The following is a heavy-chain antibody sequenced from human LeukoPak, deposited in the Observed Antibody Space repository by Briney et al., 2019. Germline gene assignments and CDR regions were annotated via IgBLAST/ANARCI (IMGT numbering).Heavy chain of an antibody. J-gene: IGHJ4*02. CDR3: ARSYYDSSPDY. CDR1: GGSISSYY. CDR2: IYTSGST. D-gene: IGHD3-22*01. Sequence: PSETLSLTCTVSGGSISSYYWSWLRQPAGKGLEWIGRIYTSGSTNYNPSLRSRGTMSVDKSKNQCSLKLSSVTAADTAVYYCARSYYDSSPDYWGQGTLVTVSS. V-gene: IGHV4-4*07.